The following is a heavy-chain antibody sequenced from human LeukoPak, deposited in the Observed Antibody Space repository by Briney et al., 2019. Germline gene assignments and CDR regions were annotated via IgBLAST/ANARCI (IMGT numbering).Heavy chain of an antibody. Sequence: PSETLSLTCTVSGGSIRSSYYYWGWIRQPPGKGLEWIGSIYDSGSTYYNPSLKSRVTISVDTSKNQFSLNLSSVTAADTAMYYCAREQLVGSRYFDYWGQGTLVTVSS. V-gene: IGHV4-39*07. D-gene: IGHD6-6*01. CDR1: GGSIRSSYYY. J-gene: IGHJ4*02. CDR3: AREQLVGSRYFDY. CDR2: IYDSGST.